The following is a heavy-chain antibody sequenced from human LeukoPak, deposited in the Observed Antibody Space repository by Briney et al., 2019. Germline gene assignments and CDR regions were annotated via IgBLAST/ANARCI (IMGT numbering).Heavy chain of an antibody. D-gene: IGHD1-14*01. Sequence: SETLSLTCSVSGGSVSSYYWSWIRQSPGKGLEWIGYIHNSGRTNYNPSLKSRVTGFVDTSKNQVSLRLSSVTAADTAVYYCARHGTISSESYFDYWGQGALVTVSP. CDR1: GGSVSSYY. J-gene: IGHJ4*02. CDR2: IHNSGRT. CDR3: ARHGTISSESYFDY. V-gene: IGHV4-59*08.